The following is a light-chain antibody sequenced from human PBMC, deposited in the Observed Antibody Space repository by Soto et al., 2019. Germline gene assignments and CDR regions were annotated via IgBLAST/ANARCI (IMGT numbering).Light chain of an antibody. CDR2: EVT. J-gene: IGLJ1*01. V-gene: IGLV2-14*01. CDR1: SSDIGGYNY. Sequence: QSALTQPASVSGSPGQSITISCTGTSSDIGGYNYVSWYQQHPGKVPKLIIFEVTTRPSGVSNRFSGSKSGNTASLTISGLQADDEADYYCSSFTSTTTLYVFGTGTKLHVL. CDR3: SSFTSTTTLYV.